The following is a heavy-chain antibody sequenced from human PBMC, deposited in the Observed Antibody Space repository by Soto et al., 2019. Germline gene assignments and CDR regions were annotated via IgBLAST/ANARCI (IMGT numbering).Heavy chain of an antibody. J-gene: IGHJ6*02. V-gene: IGHV1-69*13. CDR1: GGTFSSYA. Sequence: SVKVSCKASGGTFSSYAISWVRQAPGQGLEWMGGIIPIFGTANYAQKFQGRVTITADESTSTAYMELSSLRSEDTAVYYCARDHVADIVATIPDYYYYGMDVWGQGTTVTV. CDR3: ARDHVADIVATIPDYYYYGMDV. D-gene: IGHD5-12*01. CDR2: IIPIFGTA.